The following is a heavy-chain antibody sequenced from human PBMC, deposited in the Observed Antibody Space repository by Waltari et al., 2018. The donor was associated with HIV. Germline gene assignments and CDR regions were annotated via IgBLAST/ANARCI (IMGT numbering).Heavy chain of an antibody. Sequence: EVQLEQSGGGLVTTGGSLRLPCVTSGFDFNTYPLNWIRQAPGKGLDWVSSVSPTNYIYYADSVRGRFTVSRDNVKKSLYLQMNRLRVDDSALYFCALTDAHFDYWGRGSRVTVSS. J-gene: IGHJ4*02. V-gene: IGHV3-21*02. D-gene: IGHD2-21*02. CDR3: ALTDAHFDY. CDR2: VSPTNYI. CDR1: GFDFNTYP.